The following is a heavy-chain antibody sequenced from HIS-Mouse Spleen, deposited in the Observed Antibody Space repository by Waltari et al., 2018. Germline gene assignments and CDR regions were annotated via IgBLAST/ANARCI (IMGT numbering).Heavy chain of an antibody. Sequence: QLQLQESGPGLVKPSETLSLTCTVSGGSISSSSYYWGWIRQPPGKGLEWIGSIYYSGGTYSNPSLKSRVNISVDTSKNQFSLKLSSVTAADTAVYYCAREIPYSSSWYDWYFDLWGRGTLVTVSS. V-gene: IGHV4-39*07. D-gene: IGHD6-13*01. J-gene: IGHJ2*01. CDR3: AREIPYSSSWYDWYFDL. CDR1: GGSISSSSYY. CDR2: IYYSGGT.